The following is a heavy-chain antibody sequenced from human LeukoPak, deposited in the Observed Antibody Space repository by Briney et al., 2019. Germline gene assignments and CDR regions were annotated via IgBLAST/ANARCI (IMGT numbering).Heavy chain of an antibody. D-gene: IGHD2-21*02. J-gene: IGHJ4*02. Sequence: XMXWVRQXXGXGLAWFSGLSRPRATTSYAASVQGLSTTSRHNSKNPLYLQVNSLRAEDTAVYYCSSLFMTAIDYRGQGPLVTVSS. CDR3: SSLFMTAIDY. CDR2: LSRPRATT. V-gene: IGHV3-23*01. CDR1: X.